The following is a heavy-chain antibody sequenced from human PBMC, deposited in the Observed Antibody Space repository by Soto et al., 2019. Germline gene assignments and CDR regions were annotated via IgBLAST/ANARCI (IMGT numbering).Heavy chain of an antibody. V-gene: IGHV3-23*01. J-gene: IGHJ4*02. CDR1: GFTFNIYA. CDR2: ISRYGDFT. Sequence: VQLLESGGDLIQPGGSLRLSCAASGFTFNIYAMTWVRQAPGKGLEWVSAISRYGDFTYHADSVEGRFTISRDNSKNTLYLQMNSLRAEDTAVYYCAKDRYLDHDSRGYLFDNWGQGTLVTVSS. D-gene: IGHD3-22*01. CDR3: AKDRYLDHDSRGYLFDN.